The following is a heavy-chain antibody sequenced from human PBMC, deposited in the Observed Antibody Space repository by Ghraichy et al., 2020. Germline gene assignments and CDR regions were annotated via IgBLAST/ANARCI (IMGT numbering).Heavy chain of an antibody. Sequence: ASVKVSCKASGYTFTGYYMHWVRQAPGQGLEWMGWINPNSGGTNYAQKFQGRVTMTRDTSISTAYMELSRLRSDDTAVYYCARDLSIAVAESLRFDPWGQGTLVTVSS. V-gene: IGHV1-2*02. J-gene: IGHJ5*02. CDR1: GYTFTGYY. D-gene: IGHD6-19*01. CDR2: INPNSGGT. CDR3: ARDLSIAVAESLRFDP.